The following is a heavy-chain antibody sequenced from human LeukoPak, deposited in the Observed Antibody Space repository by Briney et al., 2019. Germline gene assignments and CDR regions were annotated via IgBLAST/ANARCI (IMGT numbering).Heavy chain of an antibody. CDR3: AKPHSSSWYFAFEI. CDR1: GFTFSNYA. CDR2: ISGRGGTT. V-gene: IGHV3-23*01. Sequence: GGSLRLSCAASGFTFSNYAMSWVRQAPGKGLDWVSDISGRGGTTYYGDSVKGRFTISRDNSKNSLYLQTNSLRAEDTAVYYFAKPHSSSWYFAFEIWGQGTMVTVSS. D-gene: IGHD6-13*01. J-gene: IGHJ3*02.